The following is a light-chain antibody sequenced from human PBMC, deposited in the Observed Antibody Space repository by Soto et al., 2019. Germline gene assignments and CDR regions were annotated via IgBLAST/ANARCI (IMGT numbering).Light chain of an antibody. CDR2: DTS. CDR1: QSVSNY. CDR3: QQRAIWPLT. V-gene: IGKV3-11*01. J-gene: IGKJ4*01. Sequence: EIVLTQSPSTLSLSPGERATISCKASQSVSNYLIWYQQKPGLAPRLLIYDTSNRATGIPARFSGSGSGTDFTLTISSLAPEDFAVYYCQQRAIWPLTFGGGTKVEIK.